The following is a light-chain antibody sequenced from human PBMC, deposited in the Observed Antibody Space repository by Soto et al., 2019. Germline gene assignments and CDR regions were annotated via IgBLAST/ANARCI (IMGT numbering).Light chain of an antibody. J-gene: IGKJ1*01. Sequence: DIQMTQSPSTLSAFVGDRVTITCRASQSINSWLAWYQQKPGKAPKVLIYQASSLESGVPSRFSGSGSGTEFTLIISSLQPDDFATYYCQQYHNHSPWTFGQGTTVE. V-gene: IGKV1-5*03. CDR1: QSINSW. CDR2: QAS. CDR3: QQYHNHSPWT.